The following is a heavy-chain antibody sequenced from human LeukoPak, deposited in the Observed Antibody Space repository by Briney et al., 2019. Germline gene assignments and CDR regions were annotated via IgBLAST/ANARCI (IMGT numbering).Heavy chain of an antibody. CDR3: AREGGFYRPLDY. J-gene: IGHJ4*02. V-gene: IGHV4-4*02. CDR2: VHLDGRT. Sequence: PSETLSLTCGVSGGSVSSTNWWPWIRQPPGKGLEWIGEVHLDGRTNFNPSLKSRLTMSVDLSENHVSLKLTSVTAADTAVYYYAREGGFYRPLDYSGQGTLVTVSS. D-gene: IGHD6-25*01. CDR1: GGSVSSTNW.